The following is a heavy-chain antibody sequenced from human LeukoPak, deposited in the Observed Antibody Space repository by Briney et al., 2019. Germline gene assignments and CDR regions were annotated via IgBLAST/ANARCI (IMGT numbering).Heavy chain of an antibody. V-gene: IGHV4-34*01. CDR2: INHSGST. J-gene: IGHJ3*02. CDR1: GGSFSGYY. Sequence: PSETLSLTCAVYGGSFSGYYWSWIRQPPGKGLEGIGEINHSGSTNYNPSLKSRVTISVDTSKNQFSLKLSSVPAADTAVYYCARITYYYDSSGYPDIWGQGTMVTVSS. D-gene: IGHD3-22*01. CDR3: ARITYYYDSSGYPDI.